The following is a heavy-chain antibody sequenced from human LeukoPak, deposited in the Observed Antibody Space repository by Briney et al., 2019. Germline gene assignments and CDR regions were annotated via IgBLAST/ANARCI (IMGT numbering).Heavy chain of an antibody. CDR2: ISSSSSYI. D-gene: IGHD3-10*01. CDR1: GFTFSSYS. CDR3: ARGSPLLWFGELLWRFPTLRVDY. Sequence: KPGGSLRLSCAASGFTFSSYSMNWVRQAPGKGLEWVSSISSSSSYIYCADSVKGRFTISRDNAKNSLYLQMNSLRAEDTAVYYCARGSPLLWFGELLWRFPTLRVDYWGQGTLVTVSS. V-gene: IGHV3-21*01. J-gene: IGHJ4*02.